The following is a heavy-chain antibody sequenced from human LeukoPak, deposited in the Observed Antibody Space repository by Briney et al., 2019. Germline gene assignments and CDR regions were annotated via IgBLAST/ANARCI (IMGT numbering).Heavy chain of an antibody. D-gene: IGHD6-19*01. Sequence: PSETLSLTCTVSGGSIISGGYYWSWIRQDPGKGLEWIGYIYYSGSTYYSPSLKSRVIISVDTSKKQFSLKLSSLTAADTAVYYCARAPPIIAVAGSAFDIWGQGTVVTVSS. CDR1: GGSIISGGYY. CDR3: ARAPPIIAVAGSAFDI. J-gene: IGHJ3*02. V-gene: IGHV4-31*03. CDR2: IYYSGST.